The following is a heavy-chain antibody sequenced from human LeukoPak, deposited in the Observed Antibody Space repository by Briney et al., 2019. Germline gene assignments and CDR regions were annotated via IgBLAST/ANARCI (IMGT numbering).Heavy chain of an antibody. CDR2: ISGSGGST. J-gene: IGHJ6*03. D-gene: IGHD6-13*01. V-gene: IGHV3-23*01. CDR1: GFTFSSYG. CDR3: ARDAIAAGGYYYYYMDV. Sequence: GGSLRPSCAASGFTFSSYGMSWVRQAPGKGLEWVSAISGSGGSTYYADSVKGRFTISRDNAKNTLYLQMNSLRAEDTAVYYCARDAIAAGGYYYYYMDVWGKGTTVTVSS.